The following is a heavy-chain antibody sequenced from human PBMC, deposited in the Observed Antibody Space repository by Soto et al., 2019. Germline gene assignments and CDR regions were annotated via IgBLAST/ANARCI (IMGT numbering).Heavy chain of an antibody. CDR3: ARLRASSWYMGGYLDY. D-gene: IGHD6-13*01. V-gene: IGHV3-11*06. Sequence: QVQLVESGGGLVKPGGSLRLSCVASGFTFSDYYMGWVRQAPGKGLEYILYIVTSSAYTNYADSVKGRFSISRDNAKNSLHLVMNSLRAEDSGVYYCARLRASSWYMGGYLDYWGLGTQVTVSS. J-gene: IGHJ4*02. CDR2: IVTSSAYT. CDR1: GFTFSDYY.